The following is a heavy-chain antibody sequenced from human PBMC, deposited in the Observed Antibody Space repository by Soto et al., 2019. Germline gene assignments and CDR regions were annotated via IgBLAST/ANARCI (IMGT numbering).Heavy chain of an antibody. J-gene: IGHJ4*02. Sequence: SVKVYLKASGYIFTAYSMHWVRQAPGQGLEWVGWFNPNSGDTIYAQKFQGRVTLTGDTSISTAYMELYSLTSDDTAVYYCAREASAVISLDYWGQGTLVTVS. CDR3: AREASAVISLDY. D-gene: IGHD6-19*01. V-gene: IGHV1-2*02. CDR2: FNPNSGDT. CDR1: GYIFTAYS.